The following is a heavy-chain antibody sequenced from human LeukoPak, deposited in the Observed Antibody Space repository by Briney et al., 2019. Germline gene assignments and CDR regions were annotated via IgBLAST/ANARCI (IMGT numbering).Heavy chain of an antibody. J-gene: IGHJ4*02. D-gene: IGHD3-3*01. CDR3: ARAGRITIFGVVIPDRYYFDH. V-gene: IGHV3-11*04. CDR1: GFTFSDYY. Sequence: GGSLRLSCAASGFTFSDYYMSWIRQAPGKGLEWVSYISSSGSTIYYADSVKGRFTISRDNAKNSLYLQMNSLRAEDTAVYYCARAGRITIFGVVIPDRYYFDHWGQGTLVTVSS. CDR2: ISSSGSTI.